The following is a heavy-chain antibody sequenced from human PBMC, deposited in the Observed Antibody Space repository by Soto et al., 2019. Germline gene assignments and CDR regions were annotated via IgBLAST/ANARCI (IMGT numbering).Heavy chain of an antibody. Sequence: QVQLQESGPGLVKPSQTLSLTCTVSGGSISSGGYYWSWIRQHPGKGLEWIGYIYYSGSTYYNPSLKSSVTQAVDTSKNQFSLKLSSVTAADTAVYYCARNRYSSGWLDYWGQGTLVTVSS. D-gene: IGHD6-19*01. V-gene: IGHV4-31*03. J-gene: IGHJ4*02. CDR3: ARNRYSSGWLDY. CDR1: GGSISSGGYY. CDR2: IYYSGST.